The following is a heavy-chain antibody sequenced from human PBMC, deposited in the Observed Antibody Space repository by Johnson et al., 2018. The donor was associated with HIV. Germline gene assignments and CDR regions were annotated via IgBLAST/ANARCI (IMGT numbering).Heavy chain of an antibody. J-gene: IGHJ3*02. CDR2: ISWNSGSI. Sequence: QLVESGGGLVQPGRSLRLSCAASGFTFDDYAMHWVRQAPGKGLEWVSGISWNSGSIGYADSVKGRFTISRDNAKNLLYLQMNSLRAEDTAVYYCAKMAGSYSSPVPFPVKKPREDAFDIWGQGTMVTVTS. V-gene: IGHV3-9*01. CDR3: AKMAGSYSSPVPFPVKKPREDAFDI. D-gene: IGHD1-26*01. CDR1: GFTFDDYA.